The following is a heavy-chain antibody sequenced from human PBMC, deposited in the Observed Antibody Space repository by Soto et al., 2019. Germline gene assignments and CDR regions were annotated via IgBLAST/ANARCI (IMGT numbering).Heavy chain of an antibody. D-gene: IGHD3-10*01. CDR2: IDGSGGIT. CDR3: VKNSGWFNT. V-gene: IGHV3-23*01. Sequence: QLLQSGGGLVQHGGSLTLSCAASGFTFGTTDMSWVRQAPGEGLEWVSTIDGSGGITYYADSVKGRFTISRDNPRNTVYLQMNSLRGDDTALYYCVKNSGWFNTWGQGALVTVSS. CDR1: GFTFGTTD. J-gene: IGHJ5*02.